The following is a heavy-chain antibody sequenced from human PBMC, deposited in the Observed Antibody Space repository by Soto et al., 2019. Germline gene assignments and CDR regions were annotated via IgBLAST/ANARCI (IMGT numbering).Heavy chain of an antibody. V-gene: IGHV1-18*01. CDR2: ISAYNGNT. CDR1: GYTFTSYG. CDR3: AYSSGYYGTYYFDY. Sequence: ASVKVSCKASGYTFTSYGISWVRQAPGQGLEWMGWISAYNGNTNYAQKLQGRVTMTTDTSTSTAYMELRSLRSDDTAVYYCAYSSGYYGTYYFDYWGQGTLVTVSS. D-gene: IGHD3-22*01. J-gene: IGHJ4*02.